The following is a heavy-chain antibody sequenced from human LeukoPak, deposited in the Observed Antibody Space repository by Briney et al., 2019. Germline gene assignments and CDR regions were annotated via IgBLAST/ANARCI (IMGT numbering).Heavy chain of an antibody. CDR2: IKSKTDGGTT. V-gene: IGHV3-15*01. J-gene: IGHJ4*02. CDR1: GFTFSNAW. D-gene: IGHD3-10*01. Sequence: GGSLRLSCAASGFTFSNAWMSWVRQAPGKGLEWVGRIKSKTDGGTTDYAAPVKGRFTISRDDSKNALYLQMNSLKTEDTAIYYCTKTYYYGSGSLDYWGQGTLVTVSS. CDR3: TKTYYYGSGSLDY.